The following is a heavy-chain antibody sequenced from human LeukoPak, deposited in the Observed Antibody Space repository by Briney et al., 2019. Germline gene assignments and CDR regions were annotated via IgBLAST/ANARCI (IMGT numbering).Heavy chain of an antibody. CDR2: IYHSGST. V-gene: IGHV4-38-2*02. Sequence: SETLSLTCTVSGYSISSGYYWGWIRQPPGKGLEWIGSIYHSGSTYYNPSLKSRVTISVDTSKNQFSLKLSSVTAADTAVYYCARDGYCSGGSCYSIFVYWGQGTLVTVSS. CDR3: ARDGYCSGGSCYSIFVY. D-gene: IGHD2-15*01. J-gene: IGHJ4*02. CDR1: GYSISSGYY.